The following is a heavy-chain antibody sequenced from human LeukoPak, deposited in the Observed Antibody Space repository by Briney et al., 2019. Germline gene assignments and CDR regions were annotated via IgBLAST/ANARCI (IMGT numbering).Heavy chain of an antibody. J-gene: IGHJ4*02. Sequence: SETLSLTCSVSGDSISSDYWSWIRQLAGKGLEWIGRIYTTGSTNYNPSLKSRVTTSVDRSKNQFSLKLSSVTAADTAVYYCASASGYWGQGTLVTVSS. CDR2: IYTTGST. CDR3: ASASGY. V-gene: IGHV4-4*07. D-gene: IGHD6-19*01. CDR1: GDSISSDY.